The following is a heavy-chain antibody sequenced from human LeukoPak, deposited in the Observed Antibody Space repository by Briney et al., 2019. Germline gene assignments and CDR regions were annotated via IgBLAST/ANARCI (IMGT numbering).Heavy chain of an antibody. CDR3: ARGYSRAAFDI. CDR2: IGGSSSSI. V-gene: IGHV3-21*01. Sequence: GGSLRLSCAASGFTFSSYSMNWVRQAPGEGLEWVSSIGGSSSSIYYADSVKGRFTVSRDNGKNSLLLQMNSLRAEDTALYYCARGYSRAAFDIWGQGTVVAVSS. CDR1: GFTFSSYS. D-gene: IGHD2-15*01. J-gene: IGHJ3*02.